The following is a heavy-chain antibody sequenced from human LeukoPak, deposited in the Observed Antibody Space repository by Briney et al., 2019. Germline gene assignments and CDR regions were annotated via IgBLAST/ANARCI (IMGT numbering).Heavy chain of an antibody. CDR3: ARVRTLEGTTGTTGYYYYYGMDV. D-gene: IGHD1-1*01. CDR1: GGSVSSGSYY. CDR2: TYYSGST. Sequence: RSETLSLTWTVSGGSVSSGSYYWSWIRQPPGRGLEWFGHTYYSGSTNYNPSLKGRVTISVDTSKNQFSLKLSSVTAADTAVYYCARVRTLEGTTGTTGYYYYYGMDVWGQGTTVTVSS. V-gene: IGHV4-61*01. J-gene: IGHJ6*02.